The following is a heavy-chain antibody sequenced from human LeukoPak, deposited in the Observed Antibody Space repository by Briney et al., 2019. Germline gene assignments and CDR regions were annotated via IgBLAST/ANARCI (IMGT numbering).Heavy chain of an antibody. J-gene: IGHJ6*03. CDR2: IKQDGSEK. D-gene: IGHD3-9*01. Sequence: PGGSLRLSCAASGFTVSSNYMSWVRQAPEKGLEWVANIKQDGSEKYYVDSVKGRFTISRDNAKNSLYLQMNSLRAEDTAVYYCARGVLLRYFDWSGGYYYYYYMDVWGKGTTVTVSS. CDR3: ARGVLLRYFDWSGGYYYYYYMDV. CDR1: GFTVSSNY. V-gene: IGHV3-7*01.